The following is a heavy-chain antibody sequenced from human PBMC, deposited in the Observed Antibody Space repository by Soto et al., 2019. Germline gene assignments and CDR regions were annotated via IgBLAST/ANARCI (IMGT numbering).Heavy chain of an antibody. D-gene: IGHD4-17*01. CDR3: ASQSYGDYGFDY. J-gene: IGHJ4*02. Sequence: QVQLVQSGAEVQKPGSSVKVSCKASGGTFSSYTISWVRQAPGQGREWMGRIIPILGIANYAQKFQGRVTITEDKSTSTAYMELSSLRSEDTAVYYCASQSYGDYGFDYWGQGTLVTVSS. CDR1: GGTFSSYT. CDR2: IIPILGIA. V-gene: IGHV1-69*02.